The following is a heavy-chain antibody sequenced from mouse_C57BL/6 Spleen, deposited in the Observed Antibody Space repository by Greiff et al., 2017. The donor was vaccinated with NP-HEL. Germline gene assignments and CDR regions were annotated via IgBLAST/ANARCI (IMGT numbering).Heavy chain of an antibody. V-gene: IGHV1-26*01. Sequence: VQLQQSGPELVKPGASVKISCKASGYTFTDYYMNWVKQSHGKSLEWIGDINPNNGGTSYNQKFKGKATLTVDKSSSTAYMELRSLTSEDSAVYYCAFITTVVAAFDYWGQGTTLTVSS. D-gene: IGHD1-1*01. CDR2: INPNNGGT. CDR1: GYTFTDYY. CDR3: AFITTVVAAFDY. J-gene: IGHJ2*01.